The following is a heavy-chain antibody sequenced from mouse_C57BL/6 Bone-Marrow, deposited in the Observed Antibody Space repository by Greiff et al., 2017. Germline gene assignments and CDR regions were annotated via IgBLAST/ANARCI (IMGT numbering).Heavy chain of an antibody. J-gene: IGHJ3*01. CDR1: GYTFTNYW. V-gene: IGHV1-63*01. CDR3: AREGDYDFFVAY. D-gene: IGHD2-4*01. Sequence: QVQLQQSGAELVRPGTSVKMSCKASGYTFTNYWIGWAKQRPGHGLEWIGDLYPGGGYTNYNEKFKGKATLTADKSSSPAYMQFSSLTSEDSAIYYCAREGDYDFFVAYRGQGTRVTVSA. CDR2: LYPGGGYT.